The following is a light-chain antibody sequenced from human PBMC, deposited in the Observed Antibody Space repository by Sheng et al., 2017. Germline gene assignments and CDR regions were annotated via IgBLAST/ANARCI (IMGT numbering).Light chain of an antibody. CDR2: EGS. CDR1: SSDIGNYDL. Sequence: QSALTQPASVSGSPGQSITISCTGTSSDIGNYDLVSWYQQHPGKVPKLMIYEGSQRPSGVSNRFSGSKSGNTASLTISGLQAEDEADYYCCSYAGSGTGVFGTGTKVTVL. J-gene: IGLJ1*01. V-gene: IGLV2-23*01. CDR3: CSYAGSGTGV.